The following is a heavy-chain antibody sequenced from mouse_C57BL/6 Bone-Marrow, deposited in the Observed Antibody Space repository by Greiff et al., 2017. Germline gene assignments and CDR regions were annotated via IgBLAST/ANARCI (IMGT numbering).Heavy chain of an antibody. Sequence: QVQLQQPGAELVRPGPSVKLSCKASGYTFTSYWMHWVKQRPGQGLEWSGVIDPSDSYTNYNQKFKGKATLTVDTSSSTAYMQLSRLTSEDSAVYYCAREDGYYWYFDVGGTGTTVTVSS. V-gene: IGHV1-59*01. CDR1: GYTFTSYW. CDR2: IDPSDSYT. J-gene: IGHJ1*03. D-gene: IGHD2-3*01. CDR3: AREDGYYWYFDV.